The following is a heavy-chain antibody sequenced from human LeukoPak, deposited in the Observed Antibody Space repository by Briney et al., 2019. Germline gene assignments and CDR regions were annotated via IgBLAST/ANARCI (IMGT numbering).Heavy chain of an antibody. CDR3: ARDSPSEHIVVVTATLDY. CDR1: GFTFSRYW. Sequence: PGGSLRLSCAASGFTFSRYWMHWVRQAPGKGLMWVSRISPDGSTTLYADSVKGRFTISRDNAKNSLYLQMNSLRAEDTAVYYCARDSPSEHIVVVTATLDYWGQGTLVTVSS. J-gene: IGHJ4*02. CDR2: ISPDGSTT. V-gene: IGHV3-74*03. D-gene: IGHD2-21*02.